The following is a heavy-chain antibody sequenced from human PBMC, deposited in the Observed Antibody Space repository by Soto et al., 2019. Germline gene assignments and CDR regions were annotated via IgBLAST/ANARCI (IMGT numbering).Heavy chain of an antibody. CDR3: ARKQSGFFYGIDY. D-gene: IGHD3-3*01. CDR1: GGSISSYY. J-gene: IGHJ4*02. CDR2: IYYSGST. Sequence: PSETLSLTCTVSGGSISSYYWSWIRQPPGKGLEWIGYIYYSGSTNYNPSLKSRVTISVDTSKNQFSLKLSSVTAADTAVYYCARKQSGFFYGIDYWGQGTLVTVSS. V-gene: IGHV4-59*08.